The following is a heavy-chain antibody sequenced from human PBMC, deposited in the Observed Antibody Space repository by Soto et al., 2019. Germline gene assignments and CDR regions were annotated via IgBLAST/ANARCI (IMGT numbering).Heavy chain of an antibody. CDR3: ARGQEYFDWLLLA. D-gene: IGHD3-9*01. Sequence: PGGSLRLSCAASGFTFSSYSMNWVRQAPGKGLEWVSSISSSSSYIYYADSVKGRFTISRDNAKNSLYLQMNSLRAEDTAVYYCARGQEYFDWLLLAWGQGTLVTVSS. J-gene: IGHJ5*02. CDR1: GFTFSSYS. CDR2: ISSSSSYI. V-gene: IGHV3-21*01.